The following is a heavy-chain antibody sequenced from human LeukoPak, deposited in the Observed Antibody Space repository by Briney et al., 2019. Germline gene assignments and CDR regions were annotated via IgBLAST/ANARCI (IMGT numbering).Heavy chain of an antibody. D-gene: IGHD4-17*01. CDR3: VRGPLTTVTTLDY. V-gene: IGHV1-46*01. CDR1: GYTFSIYY. J-gene: IGHJ4*02. CDR2: LNPRGDIT. Sequence: GASVKVSCKASGYTFSIYYVHWVRQAPGQGLEWMGILNPRGDITSYAQNFQGRVTVTRDTSTNTVYMELSSLRSDDTALYYCVRGPLTTVTTLDYWGQGTLVTVSS.